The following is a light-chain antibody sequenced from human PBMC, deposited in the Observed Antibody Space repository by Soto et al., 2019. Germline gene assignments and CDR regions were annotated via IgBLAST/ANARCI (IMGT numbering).Light chain of an antibody. CDR3: QQYYSART. CDR2: WAS. V-gene: IGKV4-1*01. CDR1: QSVLHSSNNKNY. J-gene: IGKJ1*01. Sequence: DIVMTQSPDSLAVSLGESATINCKSSQSVLHSSNNKNYLAWYQQKAGQPPKLLIYWASTRESGVPDRFSGGGSGTDFTLTISSLQAEDVAVYYCQQYYSARTFGQGTKVDIK.